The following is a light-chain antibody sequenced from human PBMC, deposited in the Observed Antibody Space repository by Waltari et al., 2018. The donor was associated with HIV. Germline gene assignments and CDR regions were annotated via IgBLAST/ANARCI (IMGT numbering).Light chain of an antibody. Sequence: SYVLTQPPSVSVAPGKTAMITCGGNNIGTKSLPWYQQKPGQAPVLVIYYDSDRPSGIPERFSGSNSGNSATLTIIRVEAGDEADYYCQVWDPSGDHLIFGGGTKLTVL. J-gene: IGLJ2*01. CDR1: NIGTKS. CDR3: QVWDPSGDHLI. V-gene: IGLV3-21*04. CDR2: YDS.